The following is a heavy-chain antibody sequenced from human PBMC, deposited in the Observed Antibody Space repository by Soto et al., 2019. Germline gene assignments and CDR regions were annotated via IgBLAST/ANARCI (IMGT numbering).Heavy chain of an antibody. CDR2: IYYSGST. CDR1: GGSISSYY. Sequence: SETLSLTCTVSGGSISSYYWSWIRQPPGKGLEWIGYIYYSGSTNYNPSLKSRVTISVDTSKNQVVLTMTNMDPVDTATYYCAHSVGLAGPTFHWGPGTLVTVSS. CDR3: AHSVGLAGPTFH. J-gene: IGHJ4*02. V-gene: IGHV4-59*03. D-gene: IGHD6-13*01.